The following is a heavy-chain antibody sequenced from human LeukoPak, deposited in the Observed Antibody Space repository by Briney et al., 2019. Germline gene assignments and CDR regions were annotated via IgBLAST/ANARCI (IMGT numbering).Heavy chain of an antibody. Sequence: SETLSLTCSVSGGSIDSHYWSWIRQPAGKALEWIGRVYTSGYTNYNPSLKSRVTMSVDTSKKQFSLKLTSVTAADTAVYYCARNLALNDAFDIWGPGTMVTVS. CDR2: VYTSGYT. V-gene: IGHV4-4*07. J-gene: IGHJ3*02. D-gene: IGHD3-16*01. CDR1: GGSIDSHY. CDR3: ARNLALNDAFDI.